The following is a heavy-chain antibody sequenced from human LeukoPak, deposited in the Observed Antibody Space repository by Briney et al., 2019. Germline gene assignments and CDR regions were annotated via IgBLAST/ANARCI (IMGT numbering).Heavy chain of an antibody. V-gene: IGHV4-59*08. CDR2: IYYSGNT. J-gene: IGHJ4*02. Sequence: SETLSLICSVSGGSISGYYWSWIRQPPGKGLEWIGYIYYSGNTNYNPSLKSRVTISVDMSKNQFSLNLRSVTAADTAVYYCARDIAAAGGYWGQGTLVTVSS. D-gene: IGHD6-13*01. CDR1: GGSISGYY. CDR3: ARDIAAAGGY.